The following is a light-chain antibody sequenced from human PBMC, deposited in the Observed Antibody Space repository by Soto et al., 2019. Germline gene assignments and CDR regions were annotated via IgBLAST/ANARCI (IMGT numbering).Light chain of an antibody. J-gene: IGKJ5*01. CDR1: QTISSW. Sequence: DIQMTQSPATLSASVGHRVTITCRASQTISSWLAWYQQKPGKAPKLLIYKASTLKSGVPSRFSGSGSGTEFTLTISSRQPHDFVVYSCQRYRSTPLITFGQGTRLEIK. V-gene: IGKV1-5*03. CDR3: QRYRSTPLIT. CDR2: KAS.